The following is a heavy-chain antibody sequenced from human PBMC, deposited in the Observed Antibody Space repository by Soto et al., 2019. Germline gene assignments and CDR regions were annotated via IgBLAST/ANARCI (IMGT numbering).Heavy chain of an antibody. CDR2: IYYSGST. J-gene: IGHJ6*02. CDR3: ARDRGSQSTSGLDV. CDR1: GAPINSYY. D-gene: IGHD3-10*01. V-gene: IGHV4-59*01. Sequence: SETLSLTCTVSGAPINSYYWSWIRQPPGKGLEWIGYIYYSGSTNYNPFLKSRVTISIDTSKTQFSLRLNSVTPADTAVYYCARDRGSQSTSGLDVWGQGITVTVSS.